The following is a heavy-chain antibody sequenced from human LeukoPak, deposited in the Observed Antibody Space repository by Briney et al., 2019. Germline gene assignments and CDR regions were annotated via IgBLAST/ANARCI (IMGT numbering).Heavy chain of an antibody. D-gene: IGHD6-13*01. CDR2: IYYSGST. Sequence: PSETLSLTCTVSGGSISSSSYYWGWIRQPPGKGLEWIGSIYYSGSTYYNPSLKSRVTISVDTSKNQFSLKLSSVTVADTAVYSCARHRSSWYYFDYWGQGTLVTVSS. J-gene: IGHJ4*02. V-gene: IGHV4-39*01. CDR1: GGSISSSSYY. CDR3: ARHRSSWYYFDY.